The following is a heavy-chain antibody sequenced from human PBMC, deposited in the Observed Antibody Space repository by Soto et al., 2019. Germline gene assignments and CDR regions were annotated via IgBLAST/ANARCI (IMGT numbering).Heavy chain of an antibody. Sequence: GGSLRLSCADSGFTFSRYWMHWVRQAPGKGLVWVSRINSDGSSTSYADSVKGRFTISRDNAKNTLYLQMNSLRAEDTAVYYCARGDSSSSYGMDVWGQGTTVTVSS. V-gene: IGHV3-74*01. CDR2: INSDGSST. CDR3: ARGDSSSSYGMDV. CDR1: GFTFSRYW. D-gene: IGHD6-6*01. J-gene: IGHJ6*02.